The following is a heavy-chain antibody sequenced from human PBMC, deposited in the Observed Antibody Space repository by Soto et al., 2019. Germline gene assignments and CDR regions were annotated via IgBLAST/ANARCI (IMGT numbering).Heavy chain of an antibody. Sequence: QLQLQESGSGLVKPSQTLSLTCAVSGGSISSGGYSWSWIRQPPGKGLEWIGYMYHSGSTYYNPSLKSRVTISIDRSKNQFSLKLSSVTAAVTAVYYCDRVPDYWGQGILGTVSS. CDR3: DRVPDY. J-gene: IGHJ4*02. D-gene: IGHD2-2*01. V-gene: IGHV4-30-2*01. CDR1: GGSISSGGYS. CDR2: MYHSGST.